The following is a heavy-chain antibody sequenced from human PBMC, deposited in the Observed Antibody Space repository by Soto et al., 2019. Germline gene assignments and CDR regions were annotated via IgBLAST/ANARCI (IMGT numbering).Heavy chain of an antibody. Sequence: GASVKVSCKASGYTFTSSVISWVRQAPGQGLEWMGRIIPILGLPNYAQKFQDRVTVTADKSTSTAYMELSSLTSEDTAVYYCAREPSSDVFDRWGQGTLVTVSS. J-gene: IGHJ4*02. CDR3: AREPSSDVFDR. CDR1: GYTFTSSV. D-gene: IGHD3-10*02. CDR2: IIPILGLP. V-gene: IGHV1-69*04.